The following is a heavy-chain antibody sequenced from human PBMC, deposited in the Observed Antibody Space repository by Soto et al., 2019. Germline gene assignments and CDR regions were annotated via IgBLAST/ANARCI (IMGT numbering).Heavy chain of an antibody. CDR1: GFTFSSYA. J-gene: IGHJ3*02. V-gene: IGHV3-64*01. Sequence: GSLSLSCAASGFTFSSYAMHWVRQAPGKGLEYVSAISSNGGSTYYANSVKGRFTISRDNSKNTLYLQMGSLRAEDMAVYYCATRTVAGSVFAFDIWGQGTMVTVSS. CDR2: ISSNGGST. CDR3: ATRTVAGSVFAFDI. D-gene: IGHD6-19*01.